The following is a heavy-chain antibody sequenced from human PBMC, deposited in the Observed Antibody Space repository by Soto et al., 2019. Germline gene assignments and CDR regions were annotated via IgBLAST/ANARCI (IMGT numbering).Heavy chain of an antibody. J-gene: IGHJ4*02. CDR1: GASIAGSSY. Sequence: PSETLSLTCSVSGASIAGSSYWSWIRQPAGEGLEWIGRFSLSGTTNYSPSLRSRVTMSADVSKNQFSLRLTSVTAADTALYYCARGMTPPGAPAWYYFDSWGQGXLVTVSS. D-gene: IGHD2-8*02. CDR2: FSLSGTT. V-gene: IGHV4-4*07. CDR3: ARGMTPPGAPAWYYFDS.